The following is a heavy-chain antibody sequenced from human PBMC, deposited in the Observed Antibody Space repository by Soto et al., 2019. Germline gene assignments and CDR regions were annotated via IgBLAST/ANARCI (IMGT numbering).Heavy chain of an antibody. CDR1: ALIFSNYE. Sequence: PGGSLRLSCAASALIFSNYEVDWVRPAPGKGLEWVAYVREDSGTKDYADSVKSRVTIARENAKNSMYLQMKGLRSEDMAVYFCLREYCAGAARSEAFDLWGQGTLVTVSS. V-gene: IGHV3-48*03. CDR2: VREDSGTK. CDR3: LREYCAGAARSEAFDL. J-gene: IGHJ3*01. D-gene: IGHD2-21*01.